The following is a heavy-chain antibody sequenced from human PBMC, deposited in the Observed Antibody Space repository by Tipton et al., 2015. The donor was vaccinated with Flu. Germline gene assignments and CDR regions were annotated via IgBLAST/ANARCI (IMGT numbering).Heavy chain of an antibody. CDR3: ARHRHGDSRDFEY. D-gene: IGHD4-17*01. J-gene: IGHJ4*02. CDR2: IYTNANT. CDR1: GDSISRGSYY. Sequence: TLSLTCTVSGDSISRGSYYYNWIRQPAGEGLEWIGRIYTNANTNYKASLKSRVTISIDRSRNQVSLRLDSVTAADTAVYHCARHRHGDSRDFEYWGQGTLVTVSS. V-gene: IGHV4-61*02.